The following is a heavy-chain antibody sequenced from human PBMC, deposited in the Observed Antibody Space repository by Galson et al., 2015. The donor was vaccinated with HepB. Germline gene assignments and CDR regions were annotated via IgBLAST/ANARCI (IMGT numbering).Heavy chain of an antibody. J-gene: IGHJ6*03. CDR2: IIPIFGTA. CDR3: ATGYYDSSVRYYYYYMDV. Sequence: SVKVSCKASGGTFSSYAISWVRQAPGQGLEWMGGIIPIFGTANYAQKFQGRVTITADKSTSTVYMELSSLRSEDTAVYYCATGYYDSSVRYYYYYMDVWGKGTTVTVSS. D-gene: IGHD3-22*01. V-gene: IGHV1-69*06. CDR1: GGTFSSYA.